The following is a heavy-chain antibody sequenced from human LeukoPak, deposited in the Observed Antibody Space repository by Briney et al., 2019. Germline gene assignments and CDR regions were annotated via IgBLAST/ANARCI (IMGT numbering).Heavy chain of an antibody. Sequence: GGSLRLSCAASGFTFSSYGMHWVRQTPGKGLEWVAVIWYDGSNKYYADSVKGRFTISRDNSKNTLYLQMNSLRAEDTAVYYCARDSVAVAGFDYWGQGTLVTVSS. CDR1: GFTFSSYG. CDR2: IWYDGSNK. V-gene: IGHV3-33*01. CDR3: ARDSVAVAGFDY. J-gene: IGHJ4*02. D-gene: IGHD6-19*01.